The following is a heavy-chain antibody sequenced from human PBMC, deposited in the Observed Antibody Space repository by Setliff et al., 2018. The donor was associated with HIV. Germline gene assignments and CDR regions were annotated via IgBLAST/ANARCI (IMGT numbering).Heavy chain of an antibody. D-gene: IGHD6-19*01. J-gene: IGHJ4*02. CDR1: GFTFSSYA. CDR2: ISYDGGSK. CDR3: ARASREWLGPYYFDC. V-gene: IGHV3-30*04. Sequence: GGSLRLSCAASGFTFSSYAMHWVRQAPGKGLEWVAVISYDGGSKNYADSVKGRFTISRDNAKNTLYLQMNSLRAEDTAMYYCARASREWLGPYYFDCWGQGTLVTVSS.